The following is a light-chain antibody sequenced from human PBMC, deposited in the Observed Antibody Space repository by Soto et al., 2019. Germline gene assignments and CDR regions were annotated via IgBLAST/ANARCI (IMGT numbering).Light chain of an antibody. CDR2: GNS. CDR1: SSNIGAGYD. CDR3: QSYDSSLSAYG. Sequence: QSVLTQPPSVSGAPGQRVTISCTGSSSNIGAGYDVHWYQQLPGTAPKLLIYGNSNRPSGVPDRFSGSKSGTSASLAITGRQAEDEADYYCQSYDSSLSAYGFGPGTKLTVL. J-gene: IGLJ1*01. V-gene: IGLV1-40*01.